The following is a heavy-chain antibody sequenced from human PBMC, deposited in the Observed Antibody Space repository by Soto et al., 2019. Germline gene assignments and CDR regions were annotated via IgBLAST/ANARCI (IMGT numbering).Heavy chain of an antibody. V-gene: IGHV4-4*02. J-gene: IGHJ5*02. CDR1: GDSITNNNW. CDR2: MHHSRSP. CDR3: ARTSGGTYSFDP. D-gene: IGHD3-10*01. Sequence: QVQLQQSGPGLVKPSGTLSLTCAVSGDSITNNNWWTWVRQSPGKGLEWIGGMHHSRSPDYNPSLRIRVTISVDKSKNQFSLNLSSVTAADSAVYYCARTSGGTYSFDPWGQGTLVTVSS.